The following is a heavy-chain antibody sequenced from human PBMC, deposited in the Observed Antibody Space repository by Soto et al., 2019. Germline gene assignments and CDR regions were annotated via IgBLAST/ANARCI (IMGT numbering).Heavy chain of an antibody. Sequence: QVQLQQWGAGLLKPSETLSLTCAVYGGSFSGYYWSWIRQPPGKGLEWIGEINHSGSTNYNPALKSAVTISVDTSKNQFYLKLSSVTAADTAVYYCARGPGYCSGGSCYSGFDPWGQGTLVTVSS. CDR1: GGSFSGYY. J-gene: IGHJ5*02. D-gene: IGHD2-15*01. CDR2: INHSGST. V-gene: IGHV4-34*01. CDR3: ARGPGYCSGGSCYSGFDP.